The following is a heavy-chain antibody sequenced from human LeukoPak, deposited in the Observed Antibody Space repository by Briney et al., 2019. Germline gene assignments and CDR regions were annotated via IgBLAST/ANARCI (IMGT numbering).Heavy chain of an antibody. CDR1: GYSISSGYSISSGYY. Sequence: PSETLSLTCSVSGYSISSGYSISSGYYWVWIRQPPGKGLEWIGSIYHAGITYYNSSLKSRVTISIDTSKNQFSLKLSSATAADTAVYYCARTRFGELSLPYYYYYYMDVWGKGTTVTISS. CDR2: IYHAGIT. J-gene: IGHJ6*03. V-gene: IGHV4-38-2*02. D-gene: IGHD3-10*02. CDR3: ARTRFGELSLPYYYYYYMDV.